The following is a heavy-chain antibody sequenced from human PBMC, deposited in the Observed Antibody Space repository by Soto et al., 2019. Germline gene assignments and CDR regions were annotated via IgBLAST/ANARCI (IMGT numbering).Heavy chain of an antibody. CDR2: ISGSGGST. CDR1: GFTFSSYA. D-gene: IGHD6-13*01. V-gene: IGHV3-23*01. J-gene: IGHJ6*02. Sequence: GGSLRLSCAASGFTFSSYAMSWVRQAPGKGLEWVSAISGSGGSTYYADSVKGRFTISRDNSKNTLYLQMNSLRAEDKAVDYCAADPRWPDVYYDYYGMDVWGQGTTVTVSS. CDR3: AADPRWPDVYYDYYGMDV.